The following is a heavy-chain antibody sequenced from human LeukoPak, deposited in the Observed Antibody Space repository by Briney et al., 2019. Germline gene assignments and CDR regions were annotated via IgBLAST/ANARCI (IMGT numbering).Heavy chain of an antibody. CDR1: GGTLSSYA. D-gene: IGHD3-9*01. Sequence: SVKVSCKASGGTLSSYAISWVRQAPGQGLEWMGGIIPIFGTANYAQKFQGRVTITADESTSTAYMELSSLRSEDTAVYYCARGRYFDWLSFDYWGQGTLVTVSS. CDR2: IIPIFGTA. CDR3: ARGRYFDWLSFDY. J-gene: IGHJ4*02. V-gene: IGHV1-69*13.